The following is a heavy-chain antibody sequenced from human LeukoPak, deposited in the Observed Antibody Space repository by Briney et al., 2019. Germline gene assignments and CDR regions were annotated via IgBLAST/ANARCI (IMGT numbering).Heavy chain of an antibody. V-gene: IGHV3-30*18. CDR1: GFTFSTYA. J-gene: IGHJ3*02. D-gene: IGHD1-26*01. CDR3: AKDFSPPYSSSYYWGAFHI. CDR2: ISYDGRFT. Sequence: PGGSLRLSCAASGFTFSTYAMHWVRQAPGKGLDWVAGISYDGRFTYYADSVTGRFTISRDNSENTLYLQMNSLKAADTAVYYCAKDFSPPYSSSYYWGAFHIWGQGTMVTVSS.